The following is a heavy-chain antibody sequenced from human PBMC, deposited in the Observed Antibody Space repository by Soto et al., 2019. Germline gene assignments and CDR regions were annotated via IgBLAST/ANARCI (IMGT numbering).Heavy chain of an antibody. CDR3: AKVYQLLPIYEY. Sequence: GGSLRLSCAASGFTFSDYGMHWVRQAPGKGLEWLALISFDGSNKFYADSVKGRFTISRDNPKNTLYLQIDSLRAEDTAVYYCAKVYQLLPIYEYWGQGTLVTVSS. V-gene: IGHV3-30*18. CDR2: ISFDGSNK. CDR1: GFTFSDYG. J-gene: IGHJ4*02. D-gene: IGHD2-2*01.